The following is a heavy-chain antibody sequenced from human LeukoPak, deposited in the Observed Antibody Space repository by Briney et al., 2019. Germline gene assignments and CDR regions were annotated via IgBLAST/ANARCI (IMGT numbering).Heavy chain of an antibody. CDR2: INPSGGST. CDR3: RSGPTDAFGI. J-gene: IGHJ3*02. CDR1: GYTFTGYY. Sequence: ASVKVSCKASGYTFTGYYMHWVRQAPGQGLEWMGIINPSGGSTSYAQKFQGRVTMTRDTSRSTVYMELSSLRSEDTAVYYCRSGPTDAFGIWGQGTMVTVSS. V-gene: IGHV1-46*01.